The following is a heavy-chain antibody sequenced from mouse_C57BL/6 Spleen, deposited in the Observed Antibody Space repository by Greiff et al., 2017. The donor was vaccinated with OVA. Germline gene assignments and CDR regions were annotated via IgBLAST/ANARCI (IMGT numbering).Heavy chain of an antibody. V-gene: IGHV5-4*01. Sequence: EVQLVESGGGLVKPGGSLKLSCAASGFTFSSYAMSWVRQTPEKRLEWVATISDGGSYTYYPDNVKGRFTISRDNAKNNLYLQMSHLKSEDTAMYYCAREDYGSSLDYWGQGTTLTVSS. CDR3: AREDYGSSLDY. D-gene: IGHD1-1*01. J-gene: IGHJ2*01. CDR2: ISDGGSYT. CDR1: GFTFSSYA.